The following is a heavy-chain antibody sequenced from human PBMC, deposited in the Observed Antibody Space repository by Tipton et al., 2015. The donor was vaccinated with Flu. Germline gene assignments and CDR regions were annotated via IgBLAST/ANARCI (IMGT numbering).Heavy chain of an antibody. CDR1: GGSIRSYY. V-gene: IGHV4-59*01. D-gene: IGHD5-24*01. CDR2: IFDGGST. J-gene: IGHJ4*02. Sequence: VKPSETLSLTCTVSGGSIRSYYWIWIRQPPGKGLEWLGYIFDGGSTSYNPSLKSRVAISADTSKNQVSLELHSVTAADTAVYYCARADTIGRWLQLFYWGQGTLVTVTS. CDR3: ARADTIGRWLQLFY.